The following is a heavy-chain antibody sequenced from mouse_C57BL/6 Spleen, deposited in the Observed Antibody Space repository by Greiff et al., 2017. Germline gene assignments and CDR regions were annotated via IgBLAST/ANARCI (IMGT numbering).Heavy chain of an antibody. V-gene: IGHV1-20*01. J-gene: IGHJ2*01. CDR3: ARRHDGYYPNFDY. Sequence: VQLQQSGPELVKPGDSVKISCKASGYSFTGYFMNWVMQSHGKSLEWIGRINPYNGDTFYNQKFKGKATLTVDKSSSTAHMELRSLTSEDSAVYYCARRHDGYYPNFDYWGQGTTLTVSS. CDR1: GYSFTGYF. D-gene: IGHD2-3*01. CDR2: INPYNGDT.